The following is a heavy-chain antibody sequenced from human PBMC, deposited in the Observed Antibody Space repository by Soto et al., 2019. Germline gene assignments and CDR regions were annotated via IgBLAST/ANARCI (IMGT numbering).Heavy chain of an antibody. CDR3: ASSSRKDYYFAMDA. CDR1: GFTVSSND. Sequence: GGSLRLSCAASGFTVSSNDMSWVRQAPGKGLEWVSVIYSGGRTHDADSVKGRFTISRDNSKNTVSLQMNSLRVDDTAVYYCASSSRKDYYFAMDAWGQGTTVTVSS. J-gene: IGHJ6*02. V-gene: IGHV3-53*01. CDR2: IYSGGRT. D-gene: IGHD6-6*01.